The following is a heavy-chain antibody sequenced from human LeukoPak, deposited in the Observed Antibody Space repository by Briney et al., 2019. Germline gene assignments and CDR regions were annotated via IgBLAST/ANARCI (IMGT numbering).Heavy chain of an antibody. CDR2: IYYSGST. CDR1: GGSISSSSYY. D-gene: IGHD2-2*01. J-gene: IGHJ4*02. CDR3: ARFLDIVVVPAARSFDY. Sequence: SETLSLTCTVSGGSISSSSYYWGWIRQPPGKGLEWIGSIYYSGSTYYNPSPKSRVTISVDTSKNQFSLKLSSVTAADTAVYYCARFLDIVVVPAARSFDYWGQGTLVTVSS. V-gene: IGHV4-39*01.